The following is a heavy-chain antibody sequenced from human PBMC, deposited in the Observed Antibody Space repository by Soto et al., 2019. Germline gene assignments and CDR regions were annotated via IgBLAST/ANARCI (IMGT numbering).Heavy chain of an antibody. CDR3: ARGGRRSPGMDV. J-gene: IGHJ6*02. V-gene: IGHV4-31*03. Sequence: QVQLQESGPGLVKPSQTLSLTCTVSGGSISSGGYYWSWIRQHPGKGLEWIGYIYYSGSTYYNPSLKSRVTISVDTSKNQCALKLSSVPAADTAVYCGARGGRRSPGMDVWGQGTTVTVSS. CDR1: GGSISSGGYY. CDR2: IYYSGST.